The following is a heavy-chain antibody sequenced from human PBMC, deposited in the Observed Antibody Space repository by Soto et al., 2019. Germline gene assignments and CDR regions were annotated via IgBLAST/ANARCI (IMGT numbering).Heavy chain of an antibody. CDR3: ASLSSSGYSPYYFDY. D-gene: IGHD3-22*01. CDR1: GGTFSSYA. Sequence: QVQLVQSGAEVKKPGSSVKVSCKASGGTFSSYAISWVRQAPGQGLEWMGGIIPIFGTANYAQKFQGRVTITADKSTSPAYMELSSLGSEDTAVYYCASLSSSGYSPYYFDYWGQGTLVTVSS. V-gene: IGHV1-69*06. CDR2: IIPIFGTA. J-gene: IGHJ4*02.